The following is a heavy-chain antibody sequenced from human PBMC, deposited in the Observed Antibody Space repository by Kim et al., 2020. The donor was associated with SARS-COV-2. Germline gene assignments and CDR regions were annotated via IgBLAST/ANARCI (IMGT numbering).Heavy chain of an antibody. CDR2: IWYDGKTD. D-gene: IGHD3-16*02. CDR1: GFSFRTYG. V-gene: IGHV3-33*06. J-gene: IGHJ4*02. CDR3: VKGLEVQGIVVFDY. Sequence: GGSLRLSCEASGFSFRTYGLHWVRQAPGKGLEWVAVIWYDGKTDFYADSVKGRFTISRDNSKNTLDLQMNSLRVEDTAVYYCVKGLEVQGIVVFDYWGQGTLVTVSS.